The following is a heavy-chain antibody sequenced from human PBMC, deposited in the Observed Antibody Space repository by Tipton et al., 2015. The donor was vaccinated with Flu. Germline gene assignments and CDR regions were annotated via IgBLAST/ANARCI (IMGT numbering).Heavy chain of an antibody. Sequence: TLSLTCTVSGGSISSSSYYWSWIRQPPGKGLEWIGEINHSGSTNYNPSLKSRVTISVDTSKNQFSLKLSSVTAADTAVYYCARGYFDWNDAFDIWGQGTMVTVSS. CDR2: INHSGST. V-gene: IGHV4-39*07. D-gene: IGHD3-9*01. CDR3: ARGYFDWNDAFDI. CDR1: GGSISSSSYY. J-gene: IGHJ3*02.